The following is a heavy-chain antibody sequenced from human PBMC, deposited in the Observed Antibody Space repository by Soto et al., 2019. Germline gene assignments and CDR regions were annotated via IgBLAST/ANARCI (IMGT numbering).Heavy chain of an antibody. CDR3: ARDAITFAIVGAWDY. J-gene: IGHJ4*02. D-gene: IGHD1-26*01. V-gene: IGHV1-69*06. CDR1: VGTFSSYA. Sequence: QVPLVQSGAEVKKPGSSVQVSCKASVGTFSSYAISGVRQAPGQGLEWMGGIIPIVGTANYAQKFQGRVTITADKSTSTAYMELSSLRSEDTAVYYCARDAITFAIVGAWDYWGQGTLVTVS. CDR2: IIPIVGTA.